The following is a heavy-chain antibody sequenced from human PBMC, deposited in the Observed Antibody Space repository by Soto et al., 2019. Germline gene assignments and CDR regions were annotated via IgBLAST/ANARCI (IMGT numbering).Heavy chain of an antibody. CDR1: GYTFTSYG. CDR2: ISAYNGNT. J-gene: IGHJ5*02. V-gene: IGHV1-18*01. D-gene: IGHD3-3*02. Sequence: ASVKVSCKASGYTFTSYGISWVRQAPGQGLEWMGWISAYNGNTNYAQKLQGRVTMTTDTSTSTAYMELRSLRSDDTAVYYCARRPIFGVVISHNGFDPWGQGTLVTGSS. CDR3: ARRPIFGVVISHNGFDP.